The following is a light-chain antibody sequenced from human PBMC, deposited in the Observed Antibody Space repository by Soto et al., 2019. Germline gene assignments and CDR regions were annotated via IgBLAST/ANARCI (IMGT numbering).Light chain of an antibody. Sequence: EIVLTQSPATLSVSPGERATLSCRASQSVSSNLAWYQQQPGQAPRVLIFGASTRATGIPARFSGSGSGTEFTLTISSLQSEDFAVYYCQQYNNWPPWTFGQGTKVEIK. CDR1: QSVSSN. J-gene: IGKJ1*01. V-gene: IGKV3-15*01. CDR2: GAS. CDR3: QQYNNWPPWT.